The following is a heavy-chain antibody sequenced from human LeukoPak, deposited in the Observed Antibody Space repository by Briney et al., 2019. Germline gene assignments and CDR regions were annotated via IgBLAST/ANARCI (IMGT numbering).Heavy chain of an antibody. J-gene: IGHJ3*02. CDR1: GGSISSYY. CDR3: ARETYYYDSSGYSLAKDI. D-gene: IGHD3-22*01. CDR2: IYYSGST. V-gene: IGHV4-30-4*01. Sequence: SETLSLTCTVSGGSISSYYWSWIRQPPGKGLEWIGYIYYSGSTYYNPSLKSRVTISVDTSKNQFSLKLSSVTAADTAVYYCARETYYYDSSGYSLAKDIWGQGTMVTVSS.